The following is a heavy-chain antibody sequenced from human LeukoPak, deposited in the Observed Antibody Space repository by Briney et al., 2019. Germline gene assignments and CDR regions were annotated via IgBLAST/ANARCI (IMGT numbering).Heavy chain of an antibody. J-gene: IGHJ6*03. CDR3: ARDLGVEQWRYYYYYMDV. D-gene: IGHD6-19*01. CDR2: ISSSGSTI. CDR1: GFTFSSYE. Sequence: GGSLRLSCAASGFTFSSYEMNWVRQAPGKGLEWVSYISSSGSTIYYADSVKGRFTISRDNAKNSLYLQMNSLRAEDTAVYYCARDLGVEQWRYYYYYMDVWGKGTTVTVSS. V-gene: IGHV3-48*03.